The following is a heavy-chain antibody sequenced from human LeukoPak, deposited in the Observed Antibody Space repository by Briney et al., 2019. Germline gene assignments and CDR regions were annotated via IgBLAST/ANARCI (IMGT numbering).Heavy chain of an antibody. CDR1: GFTFSTYW. CDR2: IKQDGSDK. Sequence: PGGSLRLSCAASGFTFSTYWMSWVRQAPGKGLEWVANIKQDGSDKYYVDSVKGRFTISRANAKNSLLLQMNSLRAEDTAVYYCARVRCSSNSCFPDYWGQGTLVTVSS. D-gene: IGHD2-2*01. V-gene: IGHV3-7*01. J-gene: IGHJ4*02. CDR3: ARVRCSSNSCFPDY.